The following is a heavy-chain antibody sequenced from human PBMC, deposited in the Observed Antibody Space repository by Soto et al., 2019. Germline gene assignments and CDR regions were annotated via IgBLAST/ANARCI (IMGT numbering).Heavy chain of an antibody. CDR2: IYYSGST. V-gene: IGHV4-39*01. CDR1: GGSISSSSYY. D-gene: IGHD2-2*01. J-gene: IGHJ6*02. CDR3: ARLAVVVQAAMRNYYYYGMDV. Sequence: SETLSLTCTVSGGSISSSSYYWGWIRQPPGKGLEWIGSIYYSGSTYYNPSHKSRVTISVDTSKNQFSLKLSSVTAADTAVYYCARLAVVVQAAMRNYYYYGMDVWGQGTTVTVSS.